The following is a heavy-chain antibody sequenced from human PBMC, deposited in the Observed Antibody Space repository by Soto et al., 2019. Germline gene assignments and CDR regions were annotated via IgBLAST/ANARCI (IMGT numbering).Heavy chain of an antibody. Sequence: GSQILSCAVSGFPFSSNVMNWIRPAPGKGLEWVSSISSSSYIYYADSVKGRFTISRDNAKNSLYLQMNSLRAEDTAVYYCARDGVAGTTPPYYYYGMDVWGQGTTGNVS. CDR3: ARDGVAGTTPPYYYYGMDV. D-gene: IGHD1-1*01. V-gene: IGHV3-21*01. CDR2: ISSSSYI. J-gene: IGHJ6*02. CDR1: GFPFSSNV.